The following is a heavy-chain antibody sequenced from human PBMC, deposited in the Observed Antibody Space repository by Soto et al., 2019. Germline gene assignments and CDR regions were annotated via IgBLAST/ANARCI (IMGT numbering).Heavy chain of an antibody. CDR3: ARSRSMGDWSASVTTYASGMDV. J-gene: IGHJ6*02. Sequence: QVQLVQSGAEVKKPGASVKVSCQTSGYTFTSYYIHWVRQAPGQGLAWMGIINPSGGYTKYSKKFQDRVTMTRDAATNIVYRELSSLTSEDTAVYFCARSRSMGDWSASVTTYASGMDVWGQGTTVTVSS. CDR2: INPSGGYT. CDR1: GYTFTSYY. V-gene: IGHV1-46*01. D-gene: IGHD3-3*01.